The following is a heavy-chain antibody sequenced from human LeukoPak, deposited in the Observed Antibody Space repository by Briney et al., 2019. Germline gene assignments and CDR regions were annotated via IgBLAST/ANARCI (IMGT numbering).Heavy chain of an antibody. D-gene: IGHD6-13*01. J-gene: IGHJ3*02. CDR3: ARDRSSWYGHVFDI. V-gene: IGHV3-30*03. CDR2: ISYDGSNK. CDR1: GFTFSNYG. Sequence: PGRSLRLSCAASGFTFSNYGMHWVRQAPGKGLEWVAVISYDGSNKYYADSVKGRFTISRDNSKNTLYLQMNSLRAEDTAVYYCARDRSSWYGHVFDIWGQGTMVTVSS.